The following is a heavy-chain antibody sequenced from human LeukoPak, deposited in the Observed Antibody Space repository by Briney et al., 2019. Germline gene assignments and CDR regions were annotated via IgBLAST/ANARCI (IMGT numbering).Heavy chain of an antibody. CDR3: ARDHFDWSTYYFDY. CDR2: ISSSGSTI. D-gene: IGHD3-9*01. CDR1: GFTFSDYY. Sequence: PGRSLRLSCAASGFTFSDYYMSWIRQAPGKGLEWVSYISSSGSTIYYADSVKGRFTISRDNAKNSLYLQMNSLRAEDTAVYYCARDHFDWSTYYFDYWGQGTLVTVSS. V-gene: IGHV3-11*04. J-gene: IGHJ4*02.